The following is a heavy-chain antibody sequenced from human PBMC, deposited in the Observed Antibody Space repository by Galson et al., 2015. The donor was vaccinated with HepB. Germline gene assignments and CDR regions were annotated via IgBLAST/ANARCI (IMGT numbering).Heavy chain of an antibody. D-gene: IGHD3-22*01. CDR1: GFTFSSYG. CDR2: ISYDGSTK. J-gene: IGHJ3*02. V-gene: IGHV3-30*03. CDR3: ARSGYYDSRNDAFDI. Sequence: SLRLSCAASGFTFSSYGMHWVRQAPGKGLEWVAVISYDGSTKYYADSVKGRFTISRDNSKNTLYLQMNSLRAEDTAVYYCARSGYYDSRNDAFDIWGQGTMVTVSS.